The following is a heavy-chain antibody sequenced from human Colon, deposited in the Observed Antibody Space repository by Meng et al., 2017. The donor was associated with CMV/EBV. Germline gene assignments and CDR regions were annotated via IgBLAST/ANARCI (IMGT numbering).Heavy chain of an antibody. V-gene: IGHV4-59*01. CDR1: GGSIRNYH. CDR2: VYYSGNA. J-gene: IGHJ6*02. CDR3: ARDRGVDGDYSYGMDV. D-gene: IGHD3-10*01. Sequence: GSLRLSCSVSGGSIRNYHWSWVRQSPGKGLEWIGYVYYSGNANYNPSLKSRVTISVDMSKNQVSLSPTAVTAADTAVYYCARDRGVDGDYSYGMDVWGHGTTVTVSS.